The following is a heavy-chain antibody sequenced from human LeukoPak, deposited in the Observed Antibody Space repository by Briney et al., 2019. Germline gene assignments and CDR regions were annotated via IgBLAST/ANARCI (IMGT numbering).Heavy chain of an antibody. CDR1: GFTFDDYA. D-gene: IGHD4-17*01. CDR2: ISWNSGSI. CDR3: ARFIYGDYFDY. V-gene: IGHV3-9*01. J-gene: IGHJ4*02. Sequence: GGSLRLSCAASGFTFDDYAMHWVRQAPGKGLEWVSGISWNSGSIGYADSVKGRFTISRDNAKNSLYLQMNSLRAEDTAVYYCARFIYGDYFDYWGQGTLVTVSS.